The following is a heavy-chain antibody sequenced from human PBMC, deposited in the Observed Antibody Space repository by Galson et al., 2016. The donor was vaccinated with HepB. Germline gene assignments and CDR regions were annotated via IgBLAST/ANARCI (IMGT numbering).Heavy chain of an antibody. J-gene: IGHJ6*02. Sequence: SLRLSCAVSGFTFSSYWMHWVRQAPGKGLVWVSRINNDGSSRTHAASVKGRFTISRDNAKSTLYLQMNSLRVEDTAVYYCARDPPNTGIRMDVWGQGTTVTVSS. D-gene: IGHD1-14*01. CDR1: GFTFSSYW. V-gene: IGHV3-74*01. CDR2: INNDGSSR. CDR3: ARDPPNTGIRMDV.